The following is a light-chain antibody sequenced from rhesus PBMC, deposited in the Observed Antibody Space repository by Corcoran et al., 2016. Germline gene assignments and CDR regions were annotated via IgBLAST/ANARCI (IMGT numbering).Light chain of an antibody. Sequence: EIVMTQSPATLSLSPGETATLPCRASQCVGSYLAWYQQKPGQAPKLLVHSASFRATGIPDRFSGSGSMTDFPLTISSLEPEDVGVYHCQQYNDLLTFGGGTKVEIK. J-gene: IGKJ4*01. V-gene: IGKV3-40*01. CDR2: SAS. CDR1: QCVGSY. CDR3: QQYNDLLT.